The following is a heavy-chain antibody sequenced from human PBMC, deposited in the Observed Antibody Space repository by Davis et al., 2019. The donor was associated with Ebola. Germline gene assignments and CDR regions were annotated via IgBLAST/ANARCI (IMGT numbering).Heavy chain of an antibody. CDR3: ARPVATIGALGFDP. V-gene: IGHV5-10-1*01. CDR2: IDPSDSYT. Sequence: AASLKISCKGSGYSFTSYWIGWVRQLPGKGLEWMGRIDPSDSYTNYSPSFQGHVTISADKSISTAYLQWSSLKASDTAMYYCARPVATIGALGFDPWGQGTLVTVSS. CDR1: GYSFTSYW. J-gene: IGHJ5*02. D-gene: IGHD5-24*01.